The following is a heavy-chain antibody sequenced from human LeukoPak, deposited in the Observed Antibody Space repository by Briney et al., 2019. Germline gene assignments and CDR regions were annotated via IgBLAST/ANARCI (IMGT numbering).Heavy chain of an antibody. CDR2: ISGSGGST. CDR3: AKDPYSSRWTGGDD. CDR1: GFTFSSYA. V-gene: IGHV3-23*01. J-gene: IGHJ4*02. D-gene: IGHD6-19*01. Sequence: GGSLRLSCAASGFTFSSYATSWVRQAPGKGLEWVSAISGSGGSTYYADSVKGRFTISRDNSKNTLYLQMNSLRAEDTAVYYCAKDPYSSRWTGGDDWGQGTLVTVSS.